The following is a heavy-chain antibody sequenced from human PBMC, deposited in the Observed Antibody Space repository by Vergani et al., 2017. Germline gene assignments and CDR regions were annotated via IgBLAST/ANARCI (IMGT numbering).Heavy chain of an antibody. V-gene: IGHV3-48*01. CDR3: VRDPDYSTFDS. J-gene: IGHJ4*02. CDR2: IGVSDNSI. D-gene: IGHD4-11*01. CDR1: GFTFSVYS. Sequence: LVESGGRVVKPGGSLTLSCAASGFTFSVYSMKWVRQTPGKGLEWISYIGVSDNSIYYADSVMGRFAISRDNARNLLFLQMNSLRADDSALYFCVRDPDYSTFDSWGQGTLVTVS.